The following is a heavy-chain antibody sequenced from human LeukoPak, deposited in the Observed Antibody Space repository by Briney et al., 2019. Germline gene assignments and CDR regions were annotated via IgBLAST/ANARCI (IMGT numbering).Heavy chain of an antibody. CDR1: GFTFSSYW. Sequence: GGSLRLSCAASGFTFSSYWMSCVRQAPGKGLEWVANIKQDGSEKYYVDSVKGRFTISRDNAKNSLYLQMISLRVEDTAVYYCARSYLQMVSASWGQGTLVTVSS. CDR2: IKQDGSEK. D-gene: IGHD3-10*01. CDR3: ARSYLQMVSAS. V-gene: IGHV3-7*01. J-gene: IGHJ5*02.